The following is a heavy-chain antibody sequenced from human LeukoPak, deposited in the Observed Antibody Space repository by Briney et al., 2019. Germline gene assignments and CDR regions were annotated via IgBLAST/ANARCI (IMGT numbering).Heavy chain of an antibody. D-gene: IGHD1-26*01. J-gene: IGHJ5*02. CDR1: GFTVNSND. CDR2: IDSGGRT. Sequence: PGGSLRLSCAASGFTVNSNDMSWVRQAPGKGLEWVSVIDSGGRTFYTDSVKGRFTISRDDSKNTLDLQMNSLRVDDTAVYYCAKEEARWEWFDPWGRGTLVTVSS. V-gene: IGHV3-66*01. CDR3: AKEEARWEWFDP.